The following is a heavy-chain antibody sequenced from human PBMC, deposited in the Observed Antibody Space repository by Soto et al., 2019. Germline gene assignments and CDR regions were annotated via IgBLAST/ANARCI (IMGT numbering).Heavy chain of an antibody. Sequence: GGSLRLSCAASGFTFSSYAMHWVRQAPGKGLEYVSAISSNGGSTYYANSVKGRFTISRDNSKNTLYLQMGSLRAEDMAVYYCARGRGLHSSWFDPWGQGTLVTV. CDR2: ISSNGGST. CDR3: ARGRGLHSSWFDP. J-gene: IGHJ5*02. V-gene: IGHV3-64*01. CDR1: GFTFSSYA. D-gene: IGHD4-4*01.